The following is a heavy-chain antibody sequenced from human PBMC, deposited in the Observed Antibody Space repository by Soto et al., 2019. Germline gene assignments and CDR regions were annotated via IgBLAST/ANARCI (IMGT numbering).Heavy chain of an antibody. D-gene: IGHD2-2*02. J-gene: IGHJ5*02. CDR2: IIHIFGTA. CDR3: ARSRAYCSSTSCYIVGYWFDP. Sequence: QVQLVQSGAEVKKPGSSVKVSCKASGGTFSSYAISWVRQAPGQGLEWMGGIIHIFGTANYAQKFQGRVTITADESTSTAYMELSSLRYEDTDVYYCARSRAYCSSTSCYIVGYWFDPWGQGTLVTVSS. CDR1: GGTFSSYA. V-gene: IGHV1-69*01.